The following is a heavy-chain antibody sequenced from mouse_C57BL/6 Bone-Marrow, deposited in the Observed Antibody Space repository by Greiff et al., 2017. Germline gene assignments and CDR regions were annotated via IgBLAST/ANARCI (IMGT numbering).Heavy chain of an antibody. V-gene: IGHV1-50*01. CDR1: GYTFTSYW. D-gene: IGHD1-1*01. J-gene: IGHJ4*01. CDR3: ASWGSDGSSSDIDY. CDR2: FDPSDSYT. Sequence: QVQLQQPGAELVKPGASVKLSCKASGYTFTSYWMQWVKQRPGQGLEWIGEFDPSDSYTNYNQKFKGKATLTVDTSSSTAYMQLSRLTSEDSAVYYCASWGSDGSSSDIDYWGQGTSVTVSS.